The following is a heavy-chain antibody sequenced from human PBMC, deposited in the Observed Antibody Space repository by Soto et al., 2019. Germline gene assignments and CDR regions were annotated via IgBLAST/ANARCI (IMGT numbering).Heavy chain of an antibody. CDR3: AAIPGRGYSYGYKPHGY. Sequence: PSETLSLPCPAYPGSLSGYYWSWIRQLPGTGLERIGEINHRGSTNYNPSLKSRVTLSVYRSKNQIPLKLSYLTPAEKAVHYPAAIPGRGYSYGYKPHGYWGKGTLVTVSS. CDR2: INHRGST. CDR1: PGSLSGYY. V-gene: IGHV4-34*01. J-gene: IGHJ4*02. D-gene: IGHD5-18*01.